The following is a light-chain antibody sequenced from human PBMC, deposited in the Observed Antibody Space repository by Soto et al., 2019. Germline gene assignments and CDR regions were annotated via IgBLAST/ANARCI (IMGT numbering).Light chain of an antibody. J-gene: IGKJ2*01. CDR1: QSLVHSDGNTY. CDR2: KVS. Sequence: DVVMTQSPLSLPVTLGQPASISCRSSQSLVHSDGNTYLNWFHQRPGQSPRRLIYKVSNRVSGVPDRFSGSWSDTGFTLKISGVEAEYVGVYYCIRGTHWPPYTFGQGTKLEIK. V-gene: IGKV2-30*02. CDR3: IRGTHWPPYT.